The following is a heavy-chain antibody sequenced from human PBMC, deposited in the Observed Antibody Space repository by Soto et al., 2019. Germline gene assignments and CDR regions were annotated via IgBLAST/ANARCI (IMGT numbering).Heavy chain of an antibody. D-gene: IGHD6-19*01. CDR1: GFTFSSYG. J-gene: IGHJ4*02. V-gene: IGHV3-30*18. CDR3: AKARSGWSTLFDY. Sequence: QVQLVESGGGVVQPGRSLRLSCAASGFTFSSYGMHWVRQAPGKGLEWVAVISYDGSNKYYADSVKGRFTISRDNSKNTLYLQMNSLRAEDTAVYYCAKARSGWSTLFDYWGQETLVTVSS. CDR2: ISYDGSNK.